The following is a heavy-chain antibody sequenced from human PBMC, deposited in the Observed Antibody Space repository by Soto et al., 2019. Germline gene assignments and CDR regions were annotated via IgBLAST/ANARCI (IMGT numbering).Heavy chain of an antibody. V-gene: IGHV1-46*01. CDR3: VLEWLPRYAFDI. CDR2: INPSGGST. Sequence: QVQLVQSGAEVKKPGASVKVSCKASGYIFTSYYMHWVRQAPGQGLEWMGIINPSGGSTSYAQKFQGRVTMTRDTSTSTVYMELSSLRSQDTAVYYFVLEWLPRYAFDIWGQGTMVTLSS. D-gene: IGHD3-3*01. CDR1: GYIFTSYY. J-gene: IGHJ3*02.